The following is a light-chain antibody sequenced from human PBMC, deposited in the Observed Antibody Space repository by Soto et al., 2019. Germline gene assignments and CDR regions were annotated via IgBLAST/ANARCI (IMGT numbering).Light chain of an antibody. CDR2: SAS. CDR1: QSVINNW. V-gene: IGKV3-20*01. CDR3: QQYGMSPYT. J-gene: IGKJ2*01. Sequence: EIVLTQSPDTLSLSPGERATLSCRASQSVINNWIAWYQQKPGQAPRLLIYSASSRPGGIPDKFSGSGSGTDFTLSINRLEPEDFAVYYCQQYGMSPYTFAQRTKLEI.